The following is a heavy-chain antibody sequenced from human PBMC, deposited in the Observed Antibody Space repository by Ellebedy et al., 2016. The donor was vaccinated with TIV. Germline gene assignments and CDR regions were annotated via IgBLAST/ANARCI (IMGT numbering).Heavy chain of an antibody. D-gene: IGHD3-3*01. CDR1: GFTFRTYW. Sequence: GESLKISCAASGFTFRTYWMSWVRQAPGTGLEWVSFISSSSSDIYYGASVKGRFTVSRDNAKKSLYLQMNSLRPEDTGVYYCARSRPDFWSGYYADSWGQGTLVTVSS. CDR3: ARSRPDFWSGYYADS. CDR2: ISSSSSDI. V-gene: IGHV3-21*05. J-gene: IGHJ4*02.